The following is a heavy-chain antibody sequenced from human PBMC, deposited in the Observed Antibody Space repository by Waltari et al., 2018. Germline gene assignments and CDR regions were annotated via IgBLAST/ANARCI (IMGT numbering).Heavy chain of an antibody. J-gene: IGHJ4*02. V-gene: IGHV4-34*01. D-gene: IGHD3-3*01. CDR1: GGSFSGYY. CDR2: INHSGST. CDR3: ASSFWSGAYYFDY. Sequence: QVQLQQWGAGLLKPSETLSLTCAVYGGSFSGYYWSWIRQPPGKGLEWIGEINHSGSTNYNPSLKSRVTTSVDTSKNQFSLKLSSVTAADTAVYYCASSFWSGAYYFDYWGQGTLVTVSS.